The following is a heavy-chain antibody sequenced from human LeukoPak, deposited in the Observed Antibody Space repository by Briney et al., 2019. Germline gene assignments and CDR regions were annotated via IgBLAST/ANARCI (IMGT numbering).Heavy chain of an antibody. Sequence: PGGSLRLSCAASGLTISSHSMNWVRQAPGKGLEWVSSISSSSSYIYYADSVKGRFTISRDNAKKSLYLQMNSLRAEDTAVYYCGRDLVDYWGQGTRVTVSS. V-gene: IGHV3-21*01. CDR2: ISSSSSYI. J-gene: IGHJ4*02. CDR1: GLTISSHS. CDR3: GRDLVDY.